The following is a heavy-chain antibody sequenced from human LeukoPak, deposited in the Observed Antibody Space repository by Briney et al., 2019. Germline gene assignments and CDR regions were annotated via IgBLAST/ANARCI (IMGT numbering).Heavy chain of an antibody. CDR3: ARDERYDSSGYPFDY. CDR2: INPNSGGT. Sequence: ASVKVSCKASGYTFTGYFMHWVRQAPGQGLEWMGWINPNSGGTNYAQKFQGRVTMTRDTSISTAYMELRRLRSGDTAVYYCARDERYDSSGYPFDYWGQGTLVTVSS. D-gene: IGHD3-22*01. V-gene: IGHV1-2*02. J-gene: IGHJ4*02. CDR1: GYTFTGYF.